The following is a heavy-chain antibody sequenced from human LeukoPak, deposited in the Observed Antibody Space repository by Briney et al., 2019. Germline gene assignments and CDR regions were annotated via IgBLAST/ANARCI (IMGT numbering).Heavy chain of an antibody. CDR2: IIPILGIA. CDR3: ARDLPSYY. Sequence: ASVKVSCKASGGTFSSYAISWVRQAPGQGLEWMGRIIPILGIANYAQKFHGRVTITADKSTSTAYMELSSLRSEDTSVYYCARDLPSYYWGQGTLVTVSS. CDR1: GGTFSSYA. V-gene: IGHV1-69*04. J-gene: IGHJ4*02.